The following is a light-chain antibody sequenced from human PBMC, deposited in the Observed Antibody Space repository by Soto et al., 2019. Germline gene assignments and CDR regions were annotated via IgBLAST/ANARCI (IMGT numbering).Light chain of an antibody. CDR1: QSVSSAY. CDR3: QQYGGSVPIT. CDR2: GAS. Sequence: EIVLTQSPGILSLSPGERATLSCRASQSVSSAYLAWYQQKPGQAPRLLISGASSRATGIPDRFSGSGSGTDFSLTISGLEPEDFAVYYCQQYGGSVPITFGQGTRLDIK. J-gene: IGKJ5*01. V-gene: IGKV3-20*01.